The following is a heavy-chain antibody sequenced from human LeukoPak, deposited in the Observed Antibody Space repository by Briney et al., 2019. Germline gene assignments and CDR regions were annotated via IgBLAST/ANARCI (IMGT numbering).Heavy chain of an antibody. CDR1: GFRFSYYA. CDR2: IGGSGSST. J-gene: IGHJ4*02. CDR3: VKLWFGELGAVYFDY. D-gene: IGHD3-10*01. Sequence: GGSLRLSCAASGFRFSYYAMSWVRQAPGKGLEWVSGIGGSGSSTYYADSVKGRFTISRDNSKNTLYLQMNSLRAEDTAVYYCVKLWFGELGAVYFDYWGQGTLVTVSS. V-gene: IGHV3-23*01.